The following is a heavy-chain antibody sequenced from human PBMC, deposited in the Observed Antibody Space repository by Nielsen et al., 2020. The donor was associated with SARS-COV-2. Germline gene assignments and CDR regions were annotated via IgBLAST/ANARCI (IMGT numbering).Heavy chain of an antibody. V-gene: IGHV1-2*02. CDR1: GYTFTGYY. CDR2: INPNSGGT. D-gene: IGHD2-2*02. Sequence: ASVKVSCKASGYTFTGYYMHWVRQAPGQGLEWMGWINPNSGGTNYAQKFQGRVTMTRDTSISTAYMELSRLRSDDTAVYYCASSGPAAIYYYGMDVWGQGTTVTVSS. J-gene: IGHJ6*02. CDR3: ASSGPAAIYYYGMDV.